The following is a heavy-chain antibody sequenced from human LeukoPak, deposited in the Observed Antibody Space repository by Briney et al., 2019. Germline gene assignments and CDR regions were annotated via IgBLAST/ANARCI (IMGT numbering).Heavy chain of an antibody. CDR3: ARYASSGYYRYYFDY. V-gene: IGHV4-39*01. D-gene: IGHD3-22*01. CDR1: VGSISSSSYS. CDR2: IYYSGST. Sequence: SETLSLTCTVSVGSISSSSYSWGWIRQPPGKGLEWIGTIYYSGSTYYNPSLKSRVTISKDTSKNQFSLNLSSVTAADTAVYYCARYASSGYYRYYFDYWGQGTLVTVSS. J-gene: IGHJ4*02.